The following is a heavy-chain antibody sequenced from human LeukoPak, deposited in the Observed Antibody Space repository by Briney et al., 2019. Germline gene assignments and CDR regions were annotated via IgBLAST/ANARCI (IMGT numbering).Heavy chain of an antibody. Sequence: KPSETLSLTCAVYGGTFSGYYWSWIRQSPGKGLEWIGEINPGGSTNYNPSLESRVIISVDTSKNQFSLKMDSVRAADTAVYYCAREDCSGGDCTSFDYWGQETLVTVSS. CDR2: INPGGST. CDR3: AREDCSGGDCTSFDY. CDR1: GGTFSGYY. J-gene: IGHJ4*02. V-gene: IGHV4-34*01. D-gene: IGHD2-15*01.